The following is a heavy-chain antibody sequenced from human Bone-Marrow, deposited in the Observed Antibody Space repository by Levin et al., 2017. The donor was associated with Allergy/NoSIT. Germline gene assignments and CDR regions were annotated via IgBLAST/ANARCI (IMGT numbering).Heavy chain of an antibody. D-gene: IGHD3-22*01. CDR2: FAPEDAET. CDR3: AAANHVYHDSSGYYAFEY. V-gene: IGHV1-24*01. Sequence: PGGSLRLSCQVSGHTLTELPIHWVRQAPGKGLEWMGGFAPEDAETIYAQQLQDRVTLTEDTSSNTAYMELSSLRSEDSAVYYCAAANHVYHDSSGYYAFEYWGQGTVVTVSP. J-gene: IGHJ4*02. CDR1: GHTLTELP.